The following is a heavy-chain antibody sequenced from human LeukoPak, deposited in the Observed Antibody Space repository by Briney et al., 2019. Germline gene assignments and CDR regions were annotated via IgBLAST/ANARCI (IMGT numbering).Heavy chain of an antibody. CDR3: AIIRGEWELLPPDY. J-gene: IGHJ4*02. CDR1: GGSISSSSYY. CDR2: IYYSGST. Sequence: PSETLSLTCTVPGGSISSSSYYWGWIRQPPGKGLEWIGSIYYSGSTYYNPSLKSRVTISIDTSKTQFSLKLTSVTAADTPVYYCAIIRGEWELLPPDYWGQGTLVTVSS. V-gene: IGHV4-39*01. D-gene: IGHD1-26*01.